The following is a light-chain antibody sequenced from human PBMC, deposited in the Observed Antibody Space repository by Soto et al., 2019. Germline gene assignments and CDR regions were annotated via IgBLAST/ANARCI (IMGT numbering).Light chain of an antibody. CDR2: KAS. Sequence: DIRMTQSPSTLSGSVGDRVTITCRASQTISSWLAWYQQKPGKAPKLLIYKASTLKSGVPSRFSGSGSGTEFTITISSLQPDDFATYYCQHYNSYSEAFGQGNKVELK. V-gene: IGKV1-5*03. CDR3: QHYNSYSEA. CDR1: QTISSW. J-gene: IGKJ1*01.